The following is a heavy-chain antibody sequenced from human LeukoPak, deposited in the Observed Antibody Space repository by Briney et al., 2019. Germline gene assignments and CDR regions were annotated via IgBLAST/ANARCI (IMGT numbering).Heavy chain of an antibody. J-gene: IGHJ4*02. CDR2: IIPILGTA. V-gene: IGHV1-69*10. CDR1: GGTFSSYD. CDR3: ASGRTDIVVVPATLRNYFFDF. Sequence: GASVKVSCKASGGTFSSYDISWVRQAPGQGLEWMGRIIPILGTANYAQKFQGRVTITADKSTSTAYVELSSLRSEDTAVYFCASGRTDIVVVPATLRNYFFDFWGQGTLVTVSS. D-gene: IGHD2-2*01.